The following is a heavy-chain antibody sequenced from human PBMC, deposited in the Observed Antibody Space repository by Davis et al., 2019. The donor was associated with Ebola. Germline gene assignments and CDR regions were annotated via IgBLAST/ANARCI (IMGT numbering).Heavy chain of an antibody. D-gene: IGHD2-15*01. V-gene: IGHV3-66*01. CDR1: GFTVSSNY. Sequence: PGGSLKLSCAASGFTVSSNYMSWVRQAPGKGLEWVSVIYSGGSTYYADSVKGRFTISRDNAKNSLYLQINSLRDEDTAVYYCARDVGYCSGGSCYSLYYYGMDVWGQGTTVTVSS. CDR3: ARDVGYCSGGSCYSLYYYGMDV. CDR2: IYSGGST. J-gene: IGHJ6*02.